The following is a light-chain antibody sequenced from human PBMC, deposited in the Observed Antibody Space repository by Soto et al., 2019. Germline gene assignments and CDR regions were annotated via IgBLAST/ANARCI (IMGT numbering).Light chain of an antibody. Sequence: QSVLTQPASVSVSPGQSITISCSGTSSDVGSYDHVAWYQQFPGKTPKLMIYEVSNRPSGVSSRFSGSKSGNTASLTISGLQAEDEADYYCISYTGSSTSYVFGSGTKLTVL. V-gene: IGLV2-14*01. J-gene: IGLJ1*01. CDR1: SSDVGSYDH. CDR2: EVS. CDR3: ISYTGSSTSYV.